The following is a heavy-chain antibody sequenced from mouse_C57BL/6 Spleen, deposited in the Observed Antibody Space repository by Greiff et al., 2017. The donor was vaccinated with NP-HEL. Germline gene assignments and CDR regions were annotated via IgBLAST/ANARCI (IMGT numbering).Heavy chain of an antibody. CDR3: AQLGRGFAY. J-gene: IGHJ3*01. D-gene: IGHD4-1*02. V-gene: IGHV1-18*01. CDR2: INPNNGGT. CDR1: GYTFTDYN. Sequence: VQLQQSGPELVKPGASVKIPCKASGYTFTDYNMDWVKQSHGKSLEWIGDINPNNGGTIYNQKFKGKATLTVYKSSSTAYMELRSLTSEDTAVYYCAQLGRGFAYWGQGTLVTVSA.